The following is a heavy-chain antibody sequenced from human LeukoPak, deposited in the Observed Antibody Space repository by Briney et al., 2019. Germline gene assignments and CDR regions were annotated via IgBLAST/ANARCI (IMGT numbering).Heavy chain of an antibody. CDR3: ATITMVRGITPFDY. D-gene: IGHD3-10*01. CDR2: ISSSGTTT. J-gene: IGHJ4*02. CDR1: GFTFSRYE. Sequence: GGSLRLSCAASGFTFSRYEMNWARQAPGKGLEWVSYISSSGTTTYYADSVKGRFTISRDNAKKSLLLQMNSLRAEDTAVYYCATITMVRGITPFDYWGQGALVTVSS. V-gene: IGHV3-48*03.